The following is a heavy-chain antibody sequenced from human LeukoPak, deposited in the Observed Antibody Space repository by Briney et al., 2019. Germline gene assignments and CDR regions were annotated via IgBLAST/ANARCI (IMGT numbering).Heavy chain of an antibody. D-gene: IGHD2-21*02. V-gene: IGHV4-59*01. CDR2: IYYSGST. CDR3: ARAGVVTAYIDY. Sequence: SETLSLICTVSGGSISYYYWSWIRQPPGKGLELIGYIYYSGSTNYNPSLKSRVTISVDTSKNQFSLKLTSVTAADTAVYYCARAGVVTAYIDYWGQGTLVTVSS. J-gene: IGHJ4*02. CDR1: GGSISYYY.